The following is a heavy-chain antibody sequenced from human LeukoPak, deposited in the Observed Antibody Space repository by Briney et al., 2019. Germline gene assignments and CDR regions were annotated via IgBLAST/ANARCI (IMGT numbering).Heavy chain of an antibody. J-gene: IGHJ4*02. V-gene: IGHV5-51*01. Sequence: GESLKISCKTAGYLFTNYWIGWVRQMAGKGLEWMGSIYPGGSDTRYSPSFQGQVTVSADKSISTAYLQWSSLKASDTAMYYCAVKPGYTGSWGTFDSWGQGTLVTVSS. CDR3: AVKPGYTGSWGTFDS. CDR1: GYLFTNYW. D-gene: IGHD1-26*01. CDR2: IYPGGSDT.